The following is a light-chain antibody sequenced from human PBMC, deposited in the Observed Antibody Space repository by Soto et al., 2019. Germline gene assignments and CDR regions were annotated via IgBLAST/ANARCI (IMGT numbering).Light chain of an antibody. Sequence: EIVLTQSPATLSLSPGERATLSCRASQSVSHYLAWYQQRPGQAPRLLIYDASSRAPGIPARFSGSGSGTDFTLTISSLEPEDFAVYYCQQYNNWPLTFGGGTKVEIK. CDR3: QQYNNWPLT. J-gene: IGKJ4*01. V-gene: IGKV3-11*01. CDR2: DAS. CDR1: QSVSHY.